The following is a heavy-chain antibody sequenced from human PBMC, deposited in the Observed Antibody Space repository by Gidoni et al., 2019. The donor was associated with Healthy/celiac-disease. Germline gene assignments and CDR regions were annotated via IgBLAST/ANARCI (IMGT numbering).Heavy chain of an antibody. CDR2: ISSISSYI. J-gene: IGHJ4*02. CDR1: GFTFSSYS. D-gene: IGHD1-26*01. Sequence: EVQLVESGGGLVKHGGSLRLSCAASGFTFSSYSMNWVRQAPGKGLEWVSSISSISSYIYYADSVKGRFTISRDNAKNSLYLQRNSLRAEDTAVYYCARDGGRWLFDYWGQGTLVTVSS. CDR3: ARDGGRWLFDY. V-gene: IGHV3-21*01.